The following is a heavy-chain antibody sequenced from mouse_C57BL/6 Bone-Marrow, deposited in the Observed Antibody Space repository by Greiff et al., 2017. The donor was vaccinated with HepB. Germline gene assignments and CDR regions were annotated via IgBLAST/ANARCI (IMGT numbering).Heavy chain of an antibody. CDR1: GYTFTSYW. D-gene: IGHD2-5*01. V-gene: IGHV1-5*01. CDR3: TRGDSNYHYYAMDY. J-gene: IGHJ4*01. Sequence: DVQLQESGTVLARPGASVKMSCKTSGYTFTSYWMHWVKQRPGPGLEWIGAIYPGNSDTSYNQKFKGKAKLTAVTSASTAYMELSSLTNEDSAVYYCTRGDSNYHYYAMDYWGQGTSVTVSS. CDR2: IYPGNSDT.